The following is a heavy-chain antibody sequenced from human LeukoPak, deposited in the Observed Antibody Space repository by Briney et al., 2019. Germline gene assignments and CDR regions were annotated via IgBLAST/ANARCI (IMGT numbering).Heavy chain of an antibody. CDR2: ISGSGGNT. V-gene: IGHV3-23*01. CDR1: GFTFDDYA. J-gene: IGHJ5*01. Sequence: GGSLRLSCAASGFTFDDYAMHWVRQAPGKVLEWVSAISGSGGNTYDADSVKGRFTISRDNSKNTLYLQMNSLRAEDTALYYCAKGSELPAAIRGNWFDSWGQGTLVTVSS. D-gene: IGHD2-2*01. CDR3: AKGSELPAAIRGNWFDS.